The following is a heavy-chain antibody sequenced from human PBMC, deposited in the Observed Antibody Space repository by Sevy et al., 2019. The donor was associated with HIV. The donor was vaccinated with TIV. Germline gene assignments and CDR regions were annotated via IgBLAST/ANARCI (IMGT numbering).Heavy chain of an antibody. V-gene: IGHV1-24*01. CDR2: LDPGNGEI. J-gene: IGHJ5*02. D-gene: IGHD2-15*01. CDR3: ATVGLGYYSGSSYYQGDWFDP. CDR1: GYSLSKLS. Sequence: ASVKVSGKVFGYSLSKLSMHWVRQAPGKGLEWMGSLDPGNGEITYAQTLQGRVTMTEDTSTDTAYMELSGLTSEDTATYYCATVGLGYYSGSSYYQGDWFDPWGQGTLVTVSS.